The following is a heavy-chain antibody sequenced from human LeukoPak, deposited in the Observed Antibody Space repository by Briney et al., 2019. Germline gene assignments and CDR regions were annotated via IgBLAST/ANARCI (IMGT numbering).Heavy chain of an antibody. J-gene: IGHJ4*02. Sequence: GGSLRLSCAASGFTLNKYWVHWVRQAPGKGLVWVSRISFDAATTSYADSVKGRFTISRDNVKNTVSLQMNSLRAEDTAIYYCARGASSGHYVSGDYWGQGTLVTVSA. D-gene: IGHD3-22*01. CDR2: ISFDAATT. CDR3: ARGASSGHYVSGDY. CDR1: GFTLNKYW. V-gene: IGHV3-74*01.